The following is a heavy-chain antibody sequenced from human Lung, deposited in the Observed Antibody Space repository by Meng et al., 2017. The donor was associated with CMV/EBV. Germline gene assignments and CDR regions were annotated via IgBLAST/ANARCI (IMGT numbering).Heavy chain of an antibody. V-gene: IGHV3-7*01. J-gene: IGHJ4*02. CDR1: GFTFSSHW. CDR2: IKADGSEK. Sequence: SCAASGFTFSSHWMCWVRQAPGKGLEWVANIKADGSEKYYVDSVKGRFTVSRDNAKNSLYLQMNSLRAEDTAVYYCACNSGECGGQGKLVTVSS. CDR3: ACNSGEC. D-gene: IGHD3-10*01.